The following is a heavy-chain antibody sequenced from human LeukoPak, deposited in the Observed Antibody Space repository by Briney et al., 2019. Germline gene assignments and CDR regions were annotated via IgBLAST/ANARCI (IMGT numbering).Heavy chain of an antibody. CDR1: GFTFSSYA. J-gene: IGHJ4*02. CDR3: ARDGRYCSGGSCYFPLADSYYFDY. D-gene: IGHD2-15*01. V-gene: IGHV3-30-3*01. CDR2: ISYDGSNK. Sequence: PGRSLRLSCAASGFTFSSYAMHWVRQAPGKGLVWVAVISYDGSNKYYADSVKGRFTISRDNSKNTLYLQMNSLRAEDTAVYYCARDGRYCSGGSCYFPLADSYYFDYWGQGTLVTVSS.